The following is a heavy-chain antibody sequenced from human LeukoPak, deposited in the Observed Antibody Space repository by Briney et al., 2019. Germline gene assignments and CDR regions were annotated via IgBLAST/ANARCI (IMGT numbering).Heavy chain of an antibody. CDR3: ARERRDGYKVYFDY. J-gene: IGHJ4*02. CDR2: VYYSGST. Sequence: PSETLSLTCTVSGGSISSYYWSWIRQPPGKGLEWIGYVYYSGSTNYNPSLKSRVTISVDTSKNQFSLRLSSVTAADTAVYYRARERRDGYKVYFDYWGQGTLVTVSS. D-gene: IGHD5-24*01. V-gene: IGHV4-59*01. CDR1: GGSISSYY.